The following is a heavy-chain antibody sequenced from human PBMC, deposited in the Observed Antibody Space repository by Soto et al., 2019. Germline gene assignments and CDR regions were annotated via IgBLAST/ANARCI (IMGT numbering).Heavy chain of an antibody. J-gene: IGHJ4*02. CDR3: ARDAVAGTRRAYYFYF. CDR1: GGTFSSYA. V-gene: IGHV1-69*13. CDR2: IIPIFGTA. D-gene: IGHD6-19*01. Sequence: SVKVSCKASGGTFSSYAISWVRQAPGQGLEWMGGIIPIFGTANYAQKFQGRVTITADESTSTAYMELSSLRSEDTAVYYCARDAVAGTRRAYYFYFWGQRTLVTVSA.